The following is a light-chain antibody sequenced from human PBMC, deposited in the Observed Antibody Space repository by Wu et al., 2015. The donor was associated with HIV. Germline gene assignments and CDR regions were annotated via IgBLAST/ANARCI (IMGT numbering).Light chain of an antibody. J-gene: IGKJ5*01. V-gene: IGKV3-20*01. CDR3: QQYGGSPIT. Sequence: DIVMTQSPGTLSVSPGERATLSCRASQSVNTNLAWYQQRPGQAPRLLIYETSNRATGIPDRFVGSGSGTEFTLTINRLEPEDFAIFYCQQYGGSPITFGQGTRLEI. CDR2: ETS. CDR1: QSVNTN.